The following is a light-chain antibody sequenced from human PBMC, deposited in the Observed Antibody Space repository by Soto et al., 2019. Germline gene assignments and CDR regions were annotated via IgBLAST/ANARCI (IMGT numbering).Light chain of an antibody. V-gene: IGKV3-11*01. CDR2: DAS. CDR1: QSVTTY. J-gene: IGKJ4*01. Sequence: EIVLTQSPATLSLSPGERATLSCRASQSVTTYLAWYQQKPGQAPRLLIYDASNRATGIPDRFSGSGSGTDFPLTISSLEPEDFAVYYCQHRDIWPPGATFGGGTKVEIK. CDR3: QHRDIWPPGAT.